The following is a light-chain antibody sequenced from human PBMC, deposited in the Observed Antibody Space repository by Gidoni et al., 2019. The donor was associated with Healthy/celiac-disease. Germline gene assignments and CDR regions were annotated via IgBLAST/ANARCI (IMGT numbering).Light chain of an antibody. CDR3: QSYDSSLSGYV. J-gene: IGLJ1*01. CDR1: SSNIGAGYD. CDR2: GNS. Sequence: QSVLTQPPSVSGAPGQRVTISCTGSSSNIGAGYDVHWYQQLPGTAPKLPIYGNSNRPSVVPDRFSGSKSGTSASLAITGLQAEDEADYYCQSYDSSLSGYVFGTGTKVTVL. V-gene: IGLV1-40*01.